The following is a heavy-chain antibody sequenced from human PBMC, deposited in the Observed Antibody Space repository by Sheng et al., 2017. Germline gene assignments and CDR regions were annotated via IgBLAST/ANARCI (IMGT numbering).Heavy chain of an antibody. V-gene: IGHV1-18*01. CDR1: GGSFSNYA. CDR3: ARGGRGATTYYYYGMDV. D-gene: IGHD5-12*01. J-gene: IGHJ6*02. Sequence: QVQLVQSGAEVKKPGSSVKVSCRASGGSFSNYAISWVRQAPGQGLEWMGRINPYNGNTDYAQNLQGRVTMTTDTSTTTAYMELRSLRSDDTAVYYCARGGRGATTYYYYGMDVWDQGP. CDR2: INPYNGNT.